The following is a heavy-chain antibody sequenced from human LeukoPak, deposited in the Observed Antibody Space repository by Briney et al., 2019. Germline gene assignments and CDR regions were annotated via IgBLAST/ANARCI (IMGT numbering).Heavy chain of an antibody. CDR1: GGSISSGGYY. J-gene: IGHJ6*02. CDR3: ARGEITMVRGVIITTYYYYGMDV. V-gene: IGHV4-31*03. CDR2: IYYSGST. D-gene: IGHD3-10*01. Sequence: PSQTLSLTCTVSGGSISSGGYYWSWIRQHPGKGLGWIGYIYYSGSTYYNPSLKSRVTISVDTSKNQFSLKLSSVTAADTAVYYCARGEITMVRGVIITTYYYYGMDVWGQGTTVTVSS.